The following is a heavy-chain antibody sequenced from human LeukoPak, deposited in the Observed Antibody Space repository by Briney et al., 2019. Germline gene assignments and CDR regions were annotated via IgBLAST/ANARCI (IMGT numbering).Heavy chain of an antibody. J-gene: IGHJ6*03. Sequence: SETLSLTCTVSGGSISSYCWSWIRQPPGKGLEWIGYIYYSGSTNYNPSLKSRVTISVDTSKNQFSLKLSSVTAADTAVYYCAFGGYYYYYYMDVWGKGTTVTVSS. CDR1: GGSISSYC. D-gene: IGHD3-10*01. CDR2: IYYSGST. CDR3: AFGGYYYYYYMDV. V-gene: IGHV4-59*01.